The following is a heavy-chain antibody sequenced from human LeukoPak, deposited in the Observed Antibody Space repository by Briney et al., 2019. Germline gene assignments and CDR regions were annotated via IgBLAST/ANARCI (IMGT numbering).Heavy chain of an antibody. Sequence: SETLSLTCTVSGGSISSSSYYWGWIRQPPGKGLEWIGSIYYSGSTYYNPSLKSRVTISVDTSKNQFSLKLSSVTAADTAVYYCARSTVVVVWFDYWGQGTLVTVSS. D-gene: IGHD3-22*01. CDR1: GGSISSSSYY. CDR2: IYYSGST. J-gene: IGHJ4*02. CDR3: ARSTVVVVWFDY. V-gene: IGHV4-39*07.